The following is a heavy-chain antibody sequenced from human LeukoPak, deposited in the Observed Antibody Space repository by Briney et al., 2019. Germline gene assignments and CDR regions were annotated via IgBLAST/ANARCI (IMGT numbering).Heavy chain of an antibody. CDR1: GGSISSGDYY. CDR3: ARDLRGYDFFDY. D-gene: IGHD5-12*01. J-gene: IGHJ4*02. Sequence: SQTLSLTCTVSGGSISSGDYYWSWIRQPPGKGLEWIGYIYYSGSTYYNPSLKSRVTISVDTSKNQFSLKLSSVTAADTAVYYCARDLRGYDFFDYWGQGTLVTVSS. CDR2: IYYSGST. V-gene: IGHV4-30-4*08.